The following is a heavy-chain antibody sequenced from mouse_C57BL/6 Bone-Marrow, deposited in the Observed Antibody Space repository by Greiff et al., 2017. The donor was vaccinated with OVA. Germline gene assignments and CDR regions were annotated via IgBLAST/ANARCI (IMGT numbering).Heavy chain of an antibody. J-gene: IGHJ4*01. Sequence: QVQLQQSGAELVRPGASVTLSCKASGYTFTDYEMHWVKQTPVHGLEWIGAIDPETGGTAYNQKFKGKAILTADKSSSTAYMELRSLTSEDSAVYYCSYYSSDRYGMDYWGQGTSVTVSS. CDR2: IDPETGGT. V-gene: IGHV1-15*01. CDR3: SYYSSDRYGMDY. D-gene: IGHD2-5*01. CDR1: GYTFTDYE.